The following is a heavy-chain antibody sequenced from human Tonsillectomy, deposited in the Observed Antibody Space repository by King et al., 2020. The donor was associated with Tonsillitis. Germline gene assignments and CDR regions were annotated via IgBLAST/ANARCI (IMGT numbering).Heavy chain of an antibody. CDR2: IFSSGQT. D-gene: IGHD3-10*02. J-gene: IGHJ6*02. CDR3: AKGPCVFDENSYYGMEV. CDR1: GGSITPYY. Sequence: VQLQESGPGLVKPSETLSLTCSVSGGSITPYYWSWVRQPAGKGLEWLGRIFSSGQTNYNPSLKGRLTMSVDTSNKQFSLKLTSVTAAGTAVYFCAKGPCVFDENSYYGMEVWGQGTTVTVSS. V-gene: IGHV4-4*07.